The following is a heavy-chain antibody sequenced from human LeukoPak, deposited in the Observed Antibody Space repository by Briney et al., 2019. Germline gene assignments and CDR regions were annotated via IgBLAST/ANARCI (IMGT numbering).Heavy chain of an antibody. D-gene: IGHD6-13*01. CDR1: GLTFSSYA. CDR3: AKVEYTTSWYGVGSLDY. V-gene: IGHV3-30*02. Sequence: PGGSLRLSFAASGLTFSSYAMHWVRQAPGKGLEWVAFIRYDGSNKYYADSVKGRFTISRDDSKDTLYLQMNSLRAEDTAVYYCAKVEYTTSWYGVGSLDYWGQGTLVTVSS. J-gene: IGHJ4*02. CDR2: IRYDGSNK.